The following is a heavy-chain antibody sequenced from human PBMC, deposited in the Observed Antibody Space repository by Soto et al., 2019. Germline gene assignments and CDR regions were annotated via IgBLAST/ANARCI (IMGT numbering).Heavy chain of an antibody. CDR2: IYYSGST. CDR1: GGSISSYY. V-gene: IGHV4-59*01. J-gene: IGHJ5*02. Sequence: SETLSLTCTVSGGSISSYYWSWIRQPPGKGLEWIGYIYYSGSTNYNPSLKSRVTISVDTSKNQFSLKLSSVTAADTAVYYCARVPGSRPYYYDSSGYNWFDPWGQGTLVTVSS. D-gene: IGHD3-22*01. CDR3: ARVPGSRPYYYDSSGYNWFDP.